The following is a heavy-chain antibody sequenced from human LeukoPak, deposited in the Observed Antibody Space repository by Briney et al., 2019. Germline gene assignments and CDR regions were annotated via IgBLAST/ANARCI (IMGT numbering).Heavy chain of an antibody. CDR1: GYALTELS. CDR3: AAGSGSYYYFDY. V-gene: IGHV1-24*01. Sequence: ASVKVSCKVSGYALTELSMHCVRQAPGKGLEWMGGFDPEDGETIYAQKFQGRVTMTEDTSTDTACMELSSLRSEDTAVYYCAAGSGSYYYFDYWGQGTLVTVSS. J-gene: IGHJ4*02. D-gene: IGHD3-10*01. CDR2: FDPEDGET.